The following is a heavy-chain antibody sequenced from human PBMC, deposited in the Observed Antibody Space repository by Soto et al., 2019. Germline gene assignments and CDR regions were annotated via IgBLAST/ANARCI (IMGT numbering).Heavy chain of an antibody. CDR2: VSYNVRT. J-gene: IGHJ4*02. CDR3: ARQAVDEGYSSGWYFDS. V-gene: IGHV4-39*01. CDR1: GGSINNRSYF. D-gene: IGHD6-19*01. Sequence: QLQLQESGPGLVKPSETLFLTYAVSGGSINNRSYFWGWIRQPPGKGLEWIGSVSYNVRTYYNPSLKSRLTMSVDTSKNQFFLKLSSVTAADTAVYYCARQAVDEGYSSGWYFDSWGQGTLVTVSS.